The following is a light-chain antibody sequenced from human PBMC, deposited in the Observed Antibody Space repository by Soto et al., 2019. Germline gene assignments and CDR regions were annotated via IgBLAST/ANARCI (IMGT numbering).Light chain of an antibody. J-gene: IGKJ2*01. CDR3: QQYGRSPPFT. CDR2: GAS. Sequence: EIVLTQSPGTLSLSPGERATLSCRASQSVSSTYIAWYQQNPGQAPRLLIYGASSRATGIPDRFSGSGSGTDFTLTINRLEPEDFAVYFCQQYGRSPPFTFGQGTKVEIK. CDR1: QSVSSTY. V-gene: IGKV3-20*01.